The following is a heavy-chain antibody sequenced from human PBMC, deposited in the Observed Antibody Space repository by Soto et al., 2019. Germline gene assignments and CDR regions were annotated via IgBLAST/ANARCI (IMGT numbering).Heavy chain of an antibody. J-gene: IGHJ4*02. CDR2: INQDGREK. D-gene: IGHD7-27*01. CDR1: GFIFSSYW. V-gene: IGHV3-7*01. CDR3: ARDGEAPGLYLDY. Sequence: EVQLVESGGNLVQPGGSLRLSCAASGFIFSSYWMNWVRQAPGKGLEWVASINQDGREKYYVDSVKGRFTISRDNAKNSLYLQVNSLRGEDTAVYYCARDGEAPGLYLDYWGQGTLVTVSS.